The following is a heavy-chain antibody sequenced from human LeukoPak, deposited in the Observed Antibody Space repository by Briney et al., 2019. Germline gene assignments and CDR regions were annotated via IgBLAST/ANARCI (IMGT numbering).Heavy chain of an antibody. Sequence: ASVKVSCKASGYTFTSYGISWVRRAPGQGLEWMGWISAYNGNTNYAQKLQGRVTMTTDTSTSTAYMELRSLRSDDTAVYYCAGNYYDSSGYYEGHFQHWGQGTLVTVSS. J-gene: IGHJ1*01. V-gene: IGHV1-18*01. D-gene: IGHD3-22*01. CDR2: ISAYNGNT. CDR1: GYTFTSYG. CDR3: AGNYYDSSGYYEGHFQH.